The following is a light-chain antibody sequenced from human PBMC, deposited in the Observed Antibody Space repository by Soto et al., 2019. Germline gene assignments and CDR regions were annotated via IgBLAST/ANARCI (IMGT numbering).Light chain of an antibody. V-gene: IGKV1-6*01. CDR2: AAS. Sequence: AIQMTQSPSSLSASVGDRVTITCRASQDIRNDLGWYQQKPGQAPNLLIYAASTLQSGVPSRFSGSGSGTDFTLTISNLQFEDFATYYCLQDYNYPFTFGPGTKVVIK. J-gene: IGKJ3*01. CDR1: QDIRND. CDR3: LQDYNYPFT.